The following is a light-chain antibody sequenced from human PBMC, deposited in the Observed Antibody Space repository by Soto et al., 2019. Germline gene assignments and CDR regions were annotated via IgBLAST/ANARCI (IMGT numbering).Light chain of an antibody. Sequence: DIQMTQSRCSMSGSVRDRVTITCGASQSISSYLNWYQQKPGKAPNLLMYTASNLQSGVPSRFSGSGSGTDFTLTISSLQPEDFATYYCQQSYSTPISFGQGTRLEIK. CDR2: TAS. V-gene: IGKV1-39*01. J-gene: IGKJ5*01. CDR3: QQSYSTPIS. CDR1: QSISSY.